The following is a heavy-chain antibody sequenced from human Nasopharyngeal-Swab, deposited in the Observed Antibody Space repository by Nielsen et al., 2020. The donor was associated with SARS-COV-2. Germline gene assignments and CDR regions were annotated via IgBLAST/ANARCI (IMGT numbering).Heavy chain of an antibody. CDR3: AKAYCSGAGCDYFDY. D-gene: IGHD2-15*01. V-gene: IGHV3-23*01. Sequence: GESLKISCGASGFTFSTYAVSWVRQAPGKGLEWVSVFSGSGGSTYYADSVKGRFTISRDNPKNTLYLQMNSLRAEDSAVYYCAKAYCSGAGCDYFDYWGQGTLVTVSS. CDR1: GFTFSTYA. CDR2: FSGSGGST. J-gene: IGHJ4*02.